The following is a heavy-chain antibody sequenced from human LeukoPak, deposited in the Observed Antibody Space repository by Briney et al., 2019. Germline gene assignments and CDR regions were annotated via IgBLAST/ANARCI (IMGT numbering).Heavy chain of an antibody. V-gene: IGHV4-61*02. CDR3: AKDGYYDSSAYYYVRYFDL. D-gene: IGHD3-22*01. CDR1: GGSISSASYY. Sequence: MPSETLSLTCTVSGGSISSASYYWSWIRQPAGKGLEWIGRIYISGSTNYNPSLKSRVTISVDTSKNQFSLKLSSVTAADTAVYYCAKDGYYDSSAYYYVRYFDLWGRGTLVTVSS. CDR2: IYISGST. J-gene: IGHJ2*01.